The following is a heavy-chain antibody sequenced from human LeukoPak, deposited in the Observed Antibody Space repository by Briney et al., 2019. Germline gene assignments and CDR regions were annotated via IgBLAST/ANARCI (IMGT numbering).Heavy chain of an antibody. J-gene: IGHJ4*02. CDR1: GFTFSSCW. D-gene: IGHD6-13*01. Sequence: GGSLRLSCAASGFTFSSCWMSWVRQAPGKGLEWVANIKQDGSEKYYVDSVKGRFTISRDNAKNSLYLQMNSLRAEDTAVYYCARDGGYSSSGYWGQGTLVTVSS. CDR3: ARDGGYSSSGY. V-gene: IGHV3-7*03. CDR2: IKQDGSEK.